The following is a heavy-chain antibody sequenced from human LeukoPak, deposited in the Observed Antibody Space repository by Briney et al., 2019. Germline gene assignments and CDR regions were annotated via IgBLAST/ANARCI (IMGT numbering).Heavy chain of an antibody. Sequence: PGGSLRLSCVVSGINFADYAMHWVRQPPGKGLEWVSLISADGGSTFSADPVKGRFSISRDNSKNSLYLQMNSLRSEDTAMYYCAKESGKFDYWGQGTLVAVSS. J-gene: IGHJ4*02. CDR2: ISADGGST. V-gene: IGHV3-43*02. CDR1: GINFADYA. CDR3: AKESGKFDY.